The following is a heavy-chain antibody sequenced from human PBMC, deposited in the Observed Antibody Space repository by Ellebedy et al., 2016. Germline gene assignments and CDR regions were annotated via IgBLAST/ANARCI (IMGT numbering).Heavy chain of an antibody. CDR3: ARAQGGRWLQAVDY. CDR2: ISAYNGNT. V-gene: IGHV1-18*01. Sequence: ASVKVSCKASGYTFTSYGISWVRQAPGQGLEWMGWISAYNGNTNYAQKLQGRVTMTTDTSTSTAYMELRSLRSDDTAVYYCARAQGGRWLQAVDYWGQGTLVTVSS. J-gene: IGHJ4*02. D-gene: IGHD5-24*01. CDR1: GYTFTSYG.